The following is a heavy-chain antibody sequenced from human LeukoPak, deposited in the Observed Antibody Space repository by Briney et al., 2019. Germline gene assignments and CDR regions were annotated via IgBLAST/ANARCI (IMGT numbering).Heavy chain of an antibody. Sequence: GGSLRLSCAASGFTVSSNYMSWVRQAPGKGLEWVSVIYSGGSTYCADSVKGRFTISRDNSKNTLYLQMNSLRAEDTAVYYCARAGDYGDYGYWFDYWGQGTLVTVSS. CDR3: ARAGDYGDYGYWFDY. D-gene: IGHD4-17*01. CDR1: GFTVSSNY. V-gene: IGHV3-66*01. J-gene: IGHJ4*02. CDR2: IYSGGST.